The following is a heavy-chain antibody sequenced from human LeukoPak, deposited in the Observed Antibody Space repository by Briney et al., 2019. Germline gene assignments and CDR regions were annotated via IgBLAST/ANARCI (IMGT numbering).Heavy chain of an antibody. D-gene: IGHD6-19*01. CDR1: GYTFTGYY. V-gene: IGHV1-2*02. CDR2: INPNSGDT. Sequence: VASVKVSCKASGYTFTGYYIHWVRQAPGQGLEWMGWINPNSGDTHYAQKFQGRVTMTEDTSTDTAYMELSSLRSEDTAVYYCTPDAGGMAGTIWFDPWGQGTLVTVSS. CDR3: TPDAGGMAGTIWFDP. J-gene: IGHJ5*02.